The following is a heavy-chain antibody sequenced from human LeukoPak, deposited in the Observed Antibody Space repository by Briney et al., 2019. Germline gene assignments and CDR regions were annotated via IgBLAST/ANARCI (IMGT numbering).Heavy chain of an antibody. J-gene: IGHJ4*02. CDR3: ARGGIAAAGQIDY. V-gene: IGHV1-2*02. CDR1: GYTFTGYY. CDR2: INPNSGGT. Sequence: ASVKVSCKASGYTFTGYYMHWVRQAPGQGLEWMGWINPNSGGTNYAQKFQGRVTMTRDTSISTAYMELSSLRSEDTAVYYCARGGIAAAGQIDYWGQGTLVTVSS. D-gene: IGHD6-13*01.